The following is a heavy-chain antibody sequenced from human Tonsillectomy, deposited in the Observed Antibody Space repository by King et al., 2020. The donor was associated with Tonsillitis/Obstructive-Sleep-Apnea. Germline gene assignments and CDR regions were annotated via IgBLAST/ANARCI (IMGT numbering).Heavy chain of an antibody. CDR2: IDPSDSYT. Sequence: QLVQSGAEVKKPGESLRISCKGSGYSFTSYWISWVRQMPGKGLEWMGRIDPSDSYTNYSPSFQGHVTISADKSISTAYLQWSSLKASDTAMYYCARQGYCSGGSCTVAFDIWGQGTMVTVSS. CDR3: ARQGYCSGGSCTVAFDI. D-gene: IGHD2-15*01. J-gene: IGHJ3*02. V-gene: IGHV5-10-1*01. CDR1: GYSFTSYW.